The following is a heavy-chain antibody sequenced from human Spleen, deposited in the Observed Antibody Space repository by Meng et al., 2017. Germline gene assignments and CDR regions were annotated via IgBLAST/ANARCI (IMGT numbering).Heavy chain of an antibody. D-gene: IGHD2-15*01. CDR1: GFSFSSYT. Sequence: GGSLRLSCAASGFSFSSYTIHWVRQAPGKGLEWVASISSSTYIYYADSVKGRFTVSRDNAKNSLYLQMNSLGAEDTAVYYCARKDCTGGSCYAHFDYWGQGTPVTVSS. V-gene: IGHV3-21*01. J-gene: IGHJ4*02. CDR2: ISSSTYI. CDR3: ARKDCTGGSCYAHFDY.